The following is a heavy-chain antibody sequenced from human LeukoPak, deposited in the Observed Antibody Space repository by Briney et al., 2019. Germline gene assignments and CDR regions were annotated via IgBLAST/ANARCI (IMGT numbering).Heavy chain of an antibody. D-gene: IGHD5-18*01. CDR2: IYYSGST. V-gene: IGHV4-59*01. CDR1: GGSISSYY. Sequence: PSETLSLTCTVSGGSISSYYWSWIRQPPGKGLEWIGYIYYSGSTNYNPSLKSRVTISVDTSRNQFSLKLSSVTAADTAVYYCARDRRGTAMVNLRYYYYYYMDVWGRGTTVTVSS. J-gene: IGHJ6*03. CDR3: ARDRRGTAMVNLRYYYYYYMDV.